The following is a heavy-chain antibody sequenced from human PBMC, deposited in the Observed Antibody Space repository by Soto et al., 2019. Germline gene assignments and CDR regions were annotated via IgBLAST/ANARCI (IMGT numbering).Heavy chain of an antibody. CDR2: ISYDGSNK. J-gene: IGHJ4*02. D-gene: IGHD1-26*01. CDR3: ARRKKSYYVEYFDY. Sequence: QPGGSLRLSCAASGFTFSSYAMHWVRQAPGKGLEWVAVISYDGSNKYYADSVKGRFTISRDNSKNTLYLQMNSLRAEDTAVYYCARRKKSYYVEYFDYWGQGTLVTVSS. V-gene: IGHV3-30-3*01. CDR1: GFTFSSYA.